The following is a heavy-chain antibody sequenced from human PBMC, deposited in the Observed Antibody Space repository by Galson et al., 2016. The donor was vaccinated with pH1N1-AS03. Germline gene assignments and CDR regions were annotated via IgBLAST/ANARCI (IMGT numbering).Heavy chain of an antibody. CDR2: IYPLDSDI. CDR1: RDSFTNHW. Sequence: QSGAEVKKPGESLKISCKGSRDSFTNHWIAWVRQMTGKGLEWMAIIYPLDSDIRYSPSFQGQITISADMSISTAYLEWSSLKASDTAIYYCARRSYSSSWMGAFEIWGLGTMVTVSS. V-gene: IGHV5-51*03. CDR3: ARRSYSSSWMGAFEI. J-gene: IGHJ3*02. D-gene: IGHD6-13*01.